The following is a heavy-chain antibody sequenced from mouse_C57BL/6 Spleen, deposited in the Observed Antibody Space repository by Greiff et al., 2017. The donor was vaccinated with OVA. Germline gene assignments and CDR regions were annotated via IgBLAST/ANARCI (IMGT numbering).Heavy chain of an antibody. Sequence: EVQLVEPGGGLVKPGGSLKLSCAASGFTFSDYGMHWVRQAPEKGLEWVAYISSGSSTIYYADTVKGRVTISRENAKKTLFLQVTGLRTEDTAMYYCARSQYYFDYWGQGTTLTVSS. V-gene: IGHV5-17*01. CDR2: ISSGSSTI. CDR1: GFTFSDYG. J-gene: IGHJ2*01. CDR3: ARSQYYFDY.